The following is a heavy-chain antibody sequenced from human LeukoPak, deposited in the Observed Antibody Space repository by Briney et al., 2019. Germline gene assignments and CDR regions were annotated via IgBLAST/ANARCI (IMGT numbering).Heavy chain of an antibody. V-gene: IGHV2-70*01. CDR2: IDWDDDK. D-gene: IGHD4-17*01. J-gene: IGHJ4*02. Sequence: SGPTLVNPTQTLTLTCTFSGFSLSTSGMYVSWIRQPPGKALEWLALIDWDDDKYYSTSLKTRLTISKDTSKNQVVLTMTNMDPVDTATYYCARIRDDYGDYYFDYWGQGTLVTVSS. CDR1: GFSLSTSGMY. CDR3: ARIRDDYGDYYFDY.